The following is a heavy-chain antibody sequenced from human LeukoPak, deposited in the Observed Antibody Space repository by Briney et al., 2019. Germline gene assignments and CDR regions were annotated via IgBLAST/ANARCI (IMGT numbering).Heavy chain of an antibody. CDR2: ISYDGSNK. CDR3: ARDILAICSSTSCHSFDY. CDR1: GFTFSSYA. J-gene: IGHJ4*02. Sequence: PGGSQRLSCAASGFTFSSYAMHWVRQAPGKGLEWVAVISYDGSNKYYADSVKGRFTISRDNSKNTLYLQMNSLRAEDTAVYYCARDILAICSSTSCHSFDYWGQGTLVTISS. V-gene: IGHV3-30-3*01. D-gene: IGHD2-2*01.